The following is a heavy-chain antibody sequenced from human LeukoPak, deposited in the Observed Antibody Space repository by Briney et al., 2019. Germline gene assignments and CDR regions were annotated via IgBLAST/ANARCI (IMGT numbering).Heavy chain of an antibody. V-gene: IGHV1-2*02. J-gene: IGHJ4*02. Sequence: ASVKVSCKASGYTFTGDYIHWGRQAPGQGLEWMGWINPNSGGTNYAQKFQGRVTMTRDTSISTAYMELSRLTTHDTAVYHCARSNWEYSYFDSWGQGTLVTVSS. CDR2: INPNSGGT. CDR3: ARSNWEYSYFDS. CDR1: GYTFTGDY. D-gene: IGHD7-27*01.